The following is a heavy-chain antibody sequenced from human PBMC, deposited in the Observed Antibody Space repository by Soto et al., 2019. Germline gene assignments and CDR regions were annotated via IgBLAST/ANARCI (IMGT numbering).Heavy chain of an antibody. Sequence: SETLSLTCTVSGGSISSYYWSWIRQPPGKGLEWIGYIYYSGSTNYNPSLKSRVTISVDTSKNQFSLKLSSVTAADTAVYYCAKTDQLLHSGYDFYYYYYMDVWGKGTTVTVSS. D-gene: IGHD5-12*01. CDR1: GGSISSYY. CDR2: IYYSGST. CDR3: AKTDQLLHSGYDFYYYYYMDV. J-gene: IGHJ6*03. V-gene: IGHV4-59*08.